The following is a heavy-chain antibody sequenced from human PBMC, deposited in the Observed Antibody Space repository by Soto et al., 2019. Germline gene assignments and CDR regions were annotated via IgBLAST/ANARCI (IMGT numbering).Heavy chain of an antibody. D-gene: IGHD2-21*01. CDR3: ASSCLKYEECGRASHSFDF. Sequence: QVQLQESGPGLVKPSETLSLTCTVSGGSISSYYWSWIRQSPGKGLEWIGYISDSVTTNYNPSLKSRVTVSVDTSKNQISLKLSSVTAADTAVYFCASSCLKYEECGRASHSFDFWGRGTLVTISS. V-gene: IGHV4-59*08. J-gene: IGHJ4*02. CDR2: ISDSVTT. CDR1: GGSISSYY.